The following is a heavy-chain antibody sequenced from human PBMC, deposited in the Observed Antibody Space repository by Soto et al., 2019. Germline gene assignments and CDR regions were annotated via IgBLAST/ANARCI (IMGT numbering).Heavy chain of an antibody. CDR1: GGSFSGYY. V-gene: IGHV4-34*01. CDR2: INHSGST. CDR3: ARVRGVLRYFDWLPDYYGMDV. Sequence: SETLSLTCAVYGGSFSGYYWSWIRQPPGKGLEWIGEINHSGSTNYNPSLKSRVTISADTSKNQFSLKLSSVTAADTAVYYCARVRGVLRYFDWLPDYYGMDVWGQGTTVTVSS. J-gene: IGHJ6*02. D-gene: IGHD3-9*01.